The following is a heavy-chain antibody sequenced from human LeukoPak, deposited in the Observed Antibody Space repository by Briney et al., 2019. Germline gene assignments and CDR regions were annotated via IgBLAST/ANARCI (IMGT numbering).Heavy chain of an antibody. J-gene: IGHJ4*02. D-gene: IGHD3-22*01. CDR2: ISWNSGSI. V-gene: IGHV3-9*01. CDR3: ARPYDSSGFY. Sequence: QPGRSLRLSCAASGFTFDDYAMHWVRQAPGKGLEWVSGISWNSGSIGYADSVKGRFTISRDNAKKSLYLQMNSLRAEDTAVYYCARPYDSSGFYWGQGTLVTVSS. CDR1: GFTFDDYA.